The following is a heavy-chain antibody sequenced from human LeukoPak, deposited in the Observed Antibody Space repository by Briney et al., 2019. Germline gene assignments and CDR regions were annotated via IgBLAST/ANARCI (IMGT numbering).Heavy chain of an antibody. CDR3: ARDVEQQLIEDYYYYGMDV. V-gene: IGHV3-30-3*01. Sequence: GKSLRLSCAASGFTFRSYAIHWVRQAPGKGLEWVAFISYDGSVKYYADSVKGRFTISRDNAKNSLYLQMNSLRAEDTAVYYCARDVEQQLIEDYYYYGMDVWGQGTTVTVSS. J-gene: IGHJ6*02. CDR1: GFTFRSYA. D-gene: IGHD6-13*01. CDR2: ISYDGSVK.